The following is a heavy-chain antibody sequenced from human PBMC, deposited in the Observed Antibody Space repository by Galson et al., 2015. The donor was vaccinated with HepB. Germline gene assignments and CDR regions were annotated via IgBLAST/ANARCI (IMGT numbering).Heavy chain of an antibody. CDR3: ARVGYQLLSWYYYYYMDV. V-gene: IGHV1-69*10. CDR2: IIPILGIA. CDR1: GGTFSSYA. Sequence: SVKVSCKASGGTFSSYAISWVRQAPGQGLEWMGGIIPILGIANYAQKFQGRVTITADKSTSTAYMELSSLRSEDTAVYYCARVGYQLLSWYYYYYMDVWGKGTTVTVSS. J-gene: IGHJ6*03. D-gene: IGHD2-2*01.